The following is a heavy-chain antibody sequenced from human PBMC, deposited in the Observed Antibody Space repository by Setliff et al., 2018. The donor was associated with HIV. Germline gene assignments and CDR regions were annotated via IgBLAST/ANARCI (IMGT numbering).Heavy chain of an antibody. CDR1: GFTFSNAW. CDR3: EAATVGETGYYGIDV. D-gene: IGHD1-26*01. Sequence: KPGGSLRLSCAASGFTFSNAWMSWVRQPPGKGLEWIGNIYQSGTTYYNSSLTSRVTMSVDTSKNQFSLKLNSVTAADTAVYYCEAATVGETGYYGIDVWGPGTTVTVSS. J-gene: IGHJ6*02. CDR2: IYQSGTT. V-gene: IGHV4-4*02.